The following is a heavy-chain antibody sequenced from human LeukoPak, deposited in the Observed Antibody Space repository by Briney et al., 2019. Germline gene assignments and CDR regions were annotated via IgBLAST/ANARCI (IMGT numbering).Heavy chain of an antibody. CDR1: GDTFSNFV. CDR2: ISAYNGNT. D-gene: IGHD6-13*01. J-gene: IGHJ4*02. CDR3: ARDGERGSSWHNRQFDY. V-gene: IGHV1-18*01. Sequence: ASVKVSCKTSGDTFSNFVISWVRQAPGQGLEWMGWISAYNGNTNYAQKLQGRVTMTTDTSTSTAYMELRSLRSDDTAVYYCARDGERGSSWHNRQFDYWGQGTLVTVSS.